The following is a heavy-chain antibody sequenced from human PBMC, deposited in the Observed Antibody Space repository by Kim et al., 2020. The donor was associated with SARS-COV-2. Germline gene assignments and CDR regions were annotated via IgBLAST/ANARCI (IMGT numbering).Heavy chain of an antibody. Sequence: SVKDRFTISRDNSKNTLYLQMNSLRAEDTAVYYCAKDRFGDIVVGTIFDYWGQGTLVTVSS. D-gene: IGHD2-21*02. V-gene: IGHV3-30*02. J-gene: IGHJ4*02. CDR3: AKDRFGDIVVGTIFDY.